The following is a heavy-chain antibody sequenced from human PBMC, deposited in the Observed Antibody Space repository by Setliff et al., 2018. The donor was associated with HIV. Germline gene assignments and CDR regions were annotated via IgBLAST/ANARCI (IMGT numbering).Heavy chain of an antibody. J-gene: IGHJ3*02. V-gene: IGHV1-18*01. D-gene: IGHD1-26*01. CDR3: ARDSEWGSYIFWTFDI. Sequence: ASVKVSCKASGYTFTSYGISWVRQAPGQGLEWMGWFSAYNGNTNYAQKLQGRVTMTTDTSTSTAYMELRSLRSDDTAVYYCARDSEWGSYIFWTFDIWGQGTMVTVSS. CDR2: FSAYNGNT. CDR1: GYTFTSYG.